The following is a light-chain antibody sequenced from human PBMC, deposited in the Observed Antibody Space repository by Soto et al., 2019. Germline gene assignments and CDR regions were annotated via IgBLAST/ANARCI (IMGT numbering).Light chain of an antibody. J-gene: IGLJ1*01. CDR2: EVY. CDR1: SRDVGSYNL. Sequence: QSAPTPPASVSGSPGQWITIPCPGNSRDVGSYNLVSWYQQHPGKAPKLMLYEVYKRPSGVSDRFSGSKSGNTASLTISGLQAEDEADYYCCSYAGSNYVFGNGTKVTVL. V-gene: IGLV2-23*02. CDR3: CSYAGSNYV.